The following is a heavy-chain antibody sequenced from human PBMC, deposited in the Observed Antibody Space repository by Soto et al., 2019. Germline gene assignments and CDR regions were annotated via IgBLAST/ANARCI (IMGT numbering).Heavy chain of an antibody. CDR2: ISWNSGRI. D-gene: IGHD3-3*01. CDR3: AKGAITICGVVSAHFDY. CDR1: GFTFDDYA. V-gene: IGHV3-9*01. J-gene: IGHJ4*02. Sequence: EVQLVESGGGLVQPGRSLRLSCAASGFTFDDYAMHWVRQVPGKGLEWVSGISWNSGRIGYADSVKGRFTISRDNAKNSLYLQMNRLRAEDTALYYCAKGAITICGVVSAHFDYWGQGTLVTVSS.